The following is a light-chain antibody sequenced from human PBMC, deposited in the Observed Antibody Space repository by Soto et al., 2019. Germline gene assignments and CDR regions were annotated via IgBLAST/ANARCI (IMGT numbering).Light chain of an antibody. J-gene: IGKJ4*01. CDR3: QQYSSGPPLT. CDR2: DAS. V-gene: IGKV3-15*01. Sequence: EIVLTQPPASLSVSPGERVTLSCRASQSVGRNLAWYHQQPGQAPRLLIYDASSRATGVPARFSGSGSGTEFTLTISRLQSEDFAVYYCQQYSSGPPLTFGGGTKVDIK. CDR1: QSVGRN.